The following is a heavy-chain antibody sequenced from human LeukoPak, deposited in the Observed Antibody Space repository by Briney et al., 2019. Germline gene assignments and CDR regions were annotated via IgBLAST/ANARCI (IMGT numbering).Heavy chain of an antibody. Sequence: PGGSLRLSCVASGFTFSTFAMYWLRQAPGKGLEWVSAIGANVGSTSYADSVRRRFTISRDNSRNTPYLQMSSLRTDDTATYYCTKSTDYWYYGMDVWGQGTTVTVSS. J-gene: IGHJ6*01. V-gene: IGHV3-23*01. CDR1: GFTFSTFA. CDR3: TKSTDYWYYGMDV. CDR2: IGANVGST. D-gene: IGHD2-8*02.